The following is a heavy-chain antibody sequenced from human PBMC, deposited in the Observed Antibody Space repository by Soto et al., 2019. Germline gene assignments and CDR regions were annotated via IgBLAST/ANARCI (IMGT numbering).Heavy chain of an antibody. D-gene: IGHD2-8*01. V-gene: IGHV4-61*01. CDR1: GGSLNNCNYY. CDR2: IYYSGST. Sequence: QLQLQESGPGLVKPSETLTLTCTVSGGSLNNCNYYWSWIRQPPGKGMDWIGHIYYSGSTDYNPSLKSRDVRSINTSKHQFSLKLNSVTAADTAVYFCAKDPGVGLSARWFDPWGQGARVTVSS. J-gene: IGHJ5*02. CDR3: AKDPGVGLSARWFDP.